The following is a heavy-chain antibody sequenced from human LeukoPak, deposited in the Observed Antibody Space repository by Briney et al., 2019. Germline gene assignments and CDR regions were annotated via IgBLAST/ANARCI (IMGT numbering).Heavy chain of an antibody. Sequence: GGSLRLSCVASGFPFSSYWMSWVRQAPGKGLEWVSAISDSGGSTYYADSVKGRFTISRDNSKNTLYLQMNSLRAEDTAVYYCAKDPIQYSSSWIFDYWGQGTLVTVSS. J-gene: IGHJ4*02. CDR1: GFPFSSYW. D-gene: IGHD6-13*01. V-gene: IGHV3-23*01. CDR3: AKDPIQYSSSWIFDY. CDR2: ISDSGGST.